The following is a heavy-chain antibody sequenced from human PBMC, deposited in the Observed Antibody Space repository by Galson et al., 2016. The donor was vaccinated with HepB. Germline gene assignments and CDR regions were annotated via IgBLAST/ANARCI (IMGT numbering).Heavy chain of an antibody. V-gene: IGHV4-39*01. CDR1: GGSFRGYY. J-gene: IGHJ3*02. Sequence: EPLSLTCAVYGGSFRGYYWGWIRQPPGKGLEWIGSIYYSGSTYYNPSLKSRVIITVETSKNQFSLKLSSVTSADTAVYYFGVLVPPANGLAFAIWGQGTMVTVSS. CDR3: GVLVPPANGLAFAI. CDR2: IYYSGST. D-gene: IGHD2-2*01.